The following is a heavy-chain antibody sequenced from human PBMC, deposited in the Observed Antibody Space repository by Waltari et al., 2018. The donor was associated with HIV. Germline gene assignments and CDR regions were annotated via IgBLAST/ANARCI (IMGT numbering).Heavy chain of an antibody. CDR2: ISDSTGRT. CDR3: AKDEAGAGSPEVWFDP. V-gene: IGHV3-23*01. Sequence: EMQLLESGGGLVQPGGSLRLSCAAPGSTVSSAALHWVCQAPGKGLEWVSGISDSTGRTYYGDSVKGRFTISRDNSKNTLYLQMSSLRVEDTAIYYCAKDEAGAGSPEVWFDPWGQGTLVTVSS. D-gene: IGHD6-13*01. J-gene: IGHJ5*02. CDR1: GSTVSSAA.